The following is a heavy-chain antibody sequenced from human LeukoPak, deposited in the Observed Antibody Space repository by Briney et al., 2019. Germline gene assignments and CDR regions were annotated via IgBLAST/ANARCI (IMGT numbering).Heavy chain of an antibody. J-gene: IGHJ4*01. D-gene: IGHD6-13*01. Sequence: GGSLRLSCAASAINVTTNYMTWIRQAPGKGLEWVSLLRGVREGPIYHLQRQFEEHIVSSMNSLRTEDTAVYYCVSSTGQQFIPYDHWGHGTHVTVSS. CDR1: AINVTTNY. CDR3: VSSTGQQFIPYDH. V-gene: IGHV3-66*02.